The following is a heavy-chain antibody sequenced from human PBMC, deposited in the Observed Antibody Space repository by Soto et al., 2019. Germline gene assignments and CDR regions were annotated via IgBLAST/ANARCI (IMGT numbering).Heavy chain of an antibody. CDR3: AAGPIAAAGTEGFY. CDR1: GFTFTSSA. CDR2: IVVGSGNT. V-gene: IGHV1-58*02. Sequence: AASVKVSCKASGFTFTSSAMQWVRQARGQRLEWIGWIVVGSGNTNYAQKFQERVTITRDMSTSTAYIELSSLRSEDTAVYYCAAGPIAAAGTEGFYWGQGTLVTVSS. J-gene: IGHJ4*02. D-gene: IGHD6-13*01.